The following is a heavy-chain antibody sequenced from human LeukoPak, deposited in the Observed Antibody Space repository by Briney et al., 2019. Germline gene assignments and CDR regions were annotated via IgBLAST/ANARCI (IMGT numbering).Heavy chain of an antibody. CDR3: AIYAGEPGEY. D-gene: IGHD3-16*01. Sequence: GGSLRLSCAASGFTSGFTFSGFEMNWVRQAPGKGLEWLSYISTSCSTIYYADSVKGRFTISTDNAKNSLFLQMNSLRAEDTAIYYCAIYAGEPGEYWGEGTLVTVSS. J-gene: IGHJ4*02. CDR2: ISTSCSTI. V-gene: IGHV3-48*03. CDR1: GFTFSGFE.